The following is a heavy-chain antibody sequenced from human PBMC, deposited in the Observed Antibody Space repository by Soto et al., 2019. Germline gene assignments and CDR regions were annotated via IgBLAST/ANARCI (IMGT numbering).Heavy chain of an antibody. CDR1: GFTFSTYS. V-gene: IGHV3-21*01. Sequence: LRLSCAASGFTFSTYSIHWVRQAPGKGLEWVSSISGSTSYIYYADAVKGRFTISRDNAKNSLSLQMNSLRVEDTAVYYCAKEINQDSYDSRGYYLDSYFAMDVWCQGTTVT. J-gene: IGHJ6*02. CDR3: AKEINQDSYDSRGYYLDSYFAMDV. CDR2: ISGSTSYI. D-gene: IGHD3-22*01.